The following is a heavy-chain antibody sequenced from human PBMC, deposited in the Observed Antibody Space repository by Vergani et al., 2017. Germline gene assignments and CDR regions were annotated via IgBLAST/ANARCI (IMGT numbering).Heavy chain of an antibody. V-gene: IGHV4-4*03. CDR2: VPHSGDT. D-gene: IGHD2-2*01. Sequence: QVKLQESGPGLVKPPGTLSLNCAVSGDSISSNLWWSWVRQSPGKGLEWIGEVPHSGDTNYNPSLKSRVTMSVDQSTNQFSLKLTSVTAADTAVYYCARLLIIPSARDAFDIWGQGTSVTVSS. J-gene: IGHJ3*02. CDR3: ARLLIIPSARDAFDI. CDR1: GDSISSNLW.